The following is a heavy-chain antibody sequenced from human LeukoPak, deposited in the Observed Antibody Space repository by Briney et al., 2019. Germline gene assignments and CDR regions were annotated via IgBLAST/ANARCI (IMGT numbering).Heavy chain of an antibody. CDR3: ARIRGLGDVSPYFDF. D-gene: IGHD4-17*01. J-gene: IGHJ4*02. Sequence: SETLSLTCSVSGDSISSSDWSWIRQPPGKGLEWIGYIYHHGKSGYNPSLQRRVTISLDTSKNQFSLTLSFVTAADTAMYYCARIRGLGDVSPYFDFWGQGTLVTVSS. CDR1: GDSISSSD. CDR2: IYHHGKS. V-gene: IGHV4-59*01.